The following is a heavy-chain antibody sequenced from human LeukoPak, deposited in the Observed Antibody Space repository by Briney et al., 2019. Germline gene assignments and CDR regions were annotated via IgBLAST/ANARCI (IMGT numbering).Heavy chain of an antibody. Sequence: GGSLRLSCAASGFTFNSFEMHWVRQAPGQGLEWVSGISESGGRTDYAGSVRGRFTISRDNSKDTLYLQMSSLTVEDTAVYYCAKDRIDRATQAWGQGTLVTVSS. V-gene: IGHV3-23*01. J-gene: IGHJ5*02. CDR2: ISESGGRT. CDR3: AKDRIDRATQA. D-gene: IGHD1-14*01. CDR1: GFTFNSFE.